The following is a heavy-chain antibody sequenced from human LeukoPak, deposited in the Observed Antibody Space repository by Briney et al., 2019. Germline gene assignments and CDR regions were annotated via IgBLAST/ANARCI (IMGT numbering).Heavy chain of an antibody. CDR3: ARFGYVAAVDV. CDR2: INPAGSET. V-gene: IGHV3-7*01. D-gene: IGHD2-15*01. J-gene: IGHJ4*02. CDR1: GFSFSAYW. Sequence: GGSLRVSCAASGFSFSAYWMTWVRQALGTGLEWVANINPAGSETYYVDPVKGRFSISRDNAKNLVYLQMNSLRAEDTAVYHCARFGYVAAVDVWGQGTPVTVS.